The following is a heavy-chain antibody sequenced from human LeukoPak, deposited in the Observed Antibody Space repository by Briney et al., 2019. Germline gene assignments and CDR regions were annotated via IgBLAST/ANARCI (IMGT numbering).Heavy chain of an antibody. V-gene: IGHV4-59*01. J-gene: IGHJ5*02. CDR2: IYYSGST. D-gene: IGHD5-24*01. Sequence: PSETLSLTCTVSGGAISSYYWSWIRQPPGKGLEWIGYIYYSGSTNYNPSLKSRVTISVDTSKNQFSLKLSSVTAADTDVYYCAGEEIRSWFDPWGQGTLVTVSS. CDR1: GGAISSYY. CDR3: AGEEIRSWFDP.